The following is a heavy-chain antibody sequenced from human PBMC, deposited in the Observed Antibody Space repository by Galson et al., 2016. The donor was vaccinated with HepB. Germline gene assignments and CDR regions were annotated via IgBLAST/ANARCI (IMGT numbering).Heavy chain of an antibody. CDR2: ISSSSSYI. CDR3: ARGGSLVLRYFDWLLTFPD. CDR1: GFTFSSYS. Sequence: SLRLSCAASGFTFSSYSTNWVRQAPGKGLEWVSSISSSSSYIYYADSVKGRFTISRDNAKNSLYLQMNSLRAEDTAVYYCARGGSLVLRYFDWLLTFPDWGQGTLVTVSS. V-gene: IGHV3-21*01. J-gene: IGHJ4*02. D-gene: IGHD3-9*01.